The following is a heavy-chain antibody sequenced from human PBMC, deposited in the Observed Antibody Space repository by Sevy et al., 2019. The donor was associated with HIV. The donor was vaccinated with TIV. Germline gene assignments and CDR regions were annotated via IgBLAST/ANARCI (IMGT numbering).Heavy chain of an antibody. CDR1: GGSFSGYY. V-gene: IGHV4-34*01. CDR2: INHSGST. Sequence: ETLSLTCAVYGGSFSGYYWNWIRQTPGKGVEWIGEINHSGSTNYNPSLKSRVTISVDTSKNQFSLRLNSVTAADTAVYYCARAPPVVVVPGALSWFDPWGQGTLVTVSS. CDR3: ARAPPVVVVPGALSWFDP. J-gene: IGHJ5*02. D-gene: IGHD2-2*01.